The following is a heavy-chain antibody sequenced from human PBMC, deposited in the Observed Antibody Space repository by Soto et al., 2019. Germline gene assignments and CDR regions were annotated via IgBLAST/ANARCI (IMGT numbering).Heavy chain of an antibody. D-gene: IGHD6-13*01. CDR3: ARVFSDSSSFFDP. CDR2: IYYSGST. J-gene: IGHJ5*02. V-gene: IGHV4-31*03. Sequence: QVQLQESGPGLVKPSQTLSLTCTVSGGSISSGNYYWSWIRQHPGKGLEWIGYIYYSGSTSYNPSLKSRVTRSVDPSKNHFALKLSSVTAADTAVYYCARVFSDSSSFFDPWGQGTLVTVSS. CDR1: GGSISSGNYY.